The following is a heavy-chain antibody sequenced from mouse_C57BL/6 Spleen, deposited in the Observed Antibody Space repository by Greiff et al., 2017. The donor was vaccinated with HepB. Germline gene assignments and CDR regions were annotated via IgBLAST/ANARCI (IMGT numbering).Heavy chain of an antibody. CDR3: ARSYYGGSPHWYFDV. CDR1: GYTFTSYW. Sequence: QVQLKESGAELVKPGASVKLSCKASGYTFTSYWMHWVKQRPGQGLEWIGMIHPNSGSTNYNEKFKSKATLTVDKSSSTAYIQLSSLTSEDSAVYYCARSYYGGSPHWYFDVWGTGTTVTVSS. CDR2: IHPNSGST. V-gene: IGHV1-64*01. D-gene: IGHD1-1*01. J-gene: IGHJ1*03.